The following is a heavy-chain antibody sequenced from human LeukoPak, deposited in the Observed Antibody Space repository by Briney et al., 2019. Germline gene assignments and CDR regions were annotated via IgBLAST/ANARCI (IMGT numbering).Heavy chain of an antibody. J-gene: IGHJ4*02. D-gene: IGHD1-1*01. CDR1: GGSFSNYY. Sequence: SETLSLTCAVYGGSFSNYYWTWVRQTPGKGLEWIGEIRYTGDITNYKPSLKRRVTISVHTSKQQFSLKLPSVAAAVTGIYCCARVPDITARPCDSWGQGTRVTVS. CDR3: ARVPDITARPCDS. CDR2: IRYTGDIT. V-gene: IGHV4-34*01.